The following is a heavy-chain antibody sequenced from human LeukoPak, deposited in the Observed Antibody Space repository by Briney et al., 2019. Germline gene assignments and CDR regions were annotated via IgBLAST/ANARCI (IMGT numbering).Heavy chain of an antibody. V-gene: IGHV4-59*08. CDR1: GGSISSYY. CDR2: IYYSGST. D-gene: IGHD4-17*01. J-gene: IGHJ5*02. Sequence: SETLSLTCTVSGGSISSYYWSWIRQPPGKGLEWIGYIYYSGSTNYNPSLKSRVTISVDTSKNQFSLKLSSVTAADTAVYYCVRLPTGFPNWFDPWGQGTLVTVSS. CDR3: VRLPTGFPNWFDP.